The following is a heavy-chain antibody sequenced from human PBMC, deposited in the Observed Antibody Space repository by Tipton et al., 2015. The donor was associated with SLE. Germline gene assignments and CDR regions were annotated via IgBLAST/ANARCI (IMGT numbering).Heavy chain of an antibody. D-gene: IGHD3/OR15-3a*01. J-gene: IGHJ6*03. Sequence: TLSLTCAVYGGSFSVYYWTWIRQPPGKGLEWIGEINHGGSTNYNPSLKSRVTISIDTSKNQFSLKLSSVTAADTAVYYCASARRDWDSYYYMDVWGKGTTVTVSS. CDR1: GGSFSVYY. V-gene: IGHV4-34*01. CDR2: INHGGST. CDR3: ASARRDWDSYYYMDV.